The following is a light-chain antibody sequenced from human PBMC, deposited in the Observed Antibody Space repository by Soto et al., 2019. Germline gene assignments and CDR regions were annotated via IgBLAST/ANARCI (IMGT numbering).Light chain of an antibody. Sequence: DKQMTQSPHYVSASVGDRVTITCRASQDVGKWLAWYQQKPGKAPTLLIHGASSLQSGVPPRYSGSGYGTDFTLTISGLEPEDFAVYYCQQYNNLPTFGQGSRLENK. V-gene: IGKV1-12*01. CDR3: QQYNNLPT. J-gene: IGKJ5*01. CDR2: GAS. CDR1: QDVGKW.